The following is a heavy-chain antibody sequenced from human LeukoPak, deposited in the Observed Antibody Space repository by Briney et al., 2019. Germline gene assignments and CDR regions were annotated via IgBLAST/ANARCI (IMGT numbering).Heavy chain of an antibody. V-gene: IGHV3-7*01. Sequence: GGSLRLSCAASGFTFSSYWMSWVRQAPGKGLEWVANIQQDGSEKYYVDSVKGRFTISRDNAKNSLYLQMNSLRAEDTAVYYCARVLTYYDILTGSKRPDYFDYWGQGTLVTVSS. J-gene: IGHJ4*02. CDR1: GFTFSSYW. CDR2: IQQDGSEK. CDR3: ARVLTYYDILTGSKRPDYFDY. D-gene: IGHD3-9*01.